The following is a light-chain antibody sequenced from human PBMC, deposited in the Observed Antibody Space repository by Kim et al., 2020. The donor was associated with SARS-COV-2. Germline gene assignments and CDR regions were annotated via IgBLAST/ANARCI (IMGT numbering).Light chain of an antibody. CDR2: GAS. V-gene: IGKV3-20*01. J-gene: IGKJ1*01. CDR1: RGLTSSD. CDR3: QQYGRSPWT. Sequence: PWEGATLSGQASRGLTSSDLAWDQEKPGQAPRLLIYGASSRATGIPDRVSGSGSGTDFALTISRVGPEDLAVYYCQQYGRSPWTFGQGTKVDIK.